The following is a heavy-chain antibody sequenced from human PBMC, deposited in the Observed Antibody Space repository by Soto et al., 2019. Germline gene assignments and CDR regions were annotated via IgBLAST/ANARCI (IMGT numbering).Heavy chain of an antibody. J-gene: IGHJ4*02. Sequence: PSETLSLTCTVSGGSISSSSYYWGWIRQPPGKGLEWIGSIYYSGSTYYNPSLKSRVTISVDTSKNQFSLKLSSVTAADTAVYYCARHHGTAHFDYWGQGTLVTVSS. V-gene: IGHV4-39*01. CDR3: ARHHGTAHFDY. CDR1: GGSISSSSYY. CDR2: IYYSGST.